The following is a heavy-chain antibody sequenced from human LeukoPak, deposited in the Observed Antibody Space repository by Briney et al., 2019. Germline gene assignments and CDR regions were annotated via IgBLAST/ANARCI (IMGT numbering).Heavy chain of an antibody. CDR2: INPNSGGT. CDR3: ARSPSGYISPFDY. V-gene: IGHV1-2*02. D-gene: IGHD3-22*01. J-gene: IGHJ4*02. Sequence: ASVKVSCKASGYTFTSYGISWVRQAPGQGLEWMGWINPNSGGTNYAQKFQGRVTMTRDTSISTAYMELSRLRSDDTAVYYCARSPSGYISPFDYWGQGTLVTVSS. CDR1: GYTFTSYG.